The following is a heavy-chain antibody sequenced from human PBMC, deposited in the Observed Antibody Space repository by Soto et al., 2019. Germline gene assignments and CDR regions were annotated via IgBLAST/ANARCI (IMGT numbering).Heavy chain of an antibody. J-gene: IGHJ5*02. CDR2: ISGSGGST. CDR1: GFTFSSYA. Sequence: GGSLRLSCAASGFTFSSYAMIWVRQAPGKGLEWISAISGSGGSTYYADSVKGRFTISRDNSKNTLYLQMNSLRAEDTAVYYCARPIGGSSSSWFDPWGQGTLVTVSS. D-gene: IGHD6-6*01. CDR3: ARPIGGSSSSWFDP. V-gene: IGHV3-23*01.